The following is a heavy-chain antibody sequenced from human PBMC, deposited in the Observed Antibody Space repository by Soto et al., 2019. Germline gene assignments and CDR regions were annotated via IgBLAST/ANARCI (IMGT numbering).Heavy chain of an antibody. CDR1: GFTFSSYG. V-gene: IGHV3-30*03. D-gene: IGHD5-12*01. J-gene: IGHJ6*02. CDR3: IGTAMGSGYDYAAEYYYYGMDV. Sequence: GGSLRLSCAASGFTFSSYGMHWVRQAPGKGLEWVAVISYDGSNKYYADSVKGRFTISRDNSKNTLYLQMNSLRAEDTAVYYCIGTAMGSGYDYAAEYYYYGMDVWGQGTTVTVSS. CDR2: ISYDGSNK.